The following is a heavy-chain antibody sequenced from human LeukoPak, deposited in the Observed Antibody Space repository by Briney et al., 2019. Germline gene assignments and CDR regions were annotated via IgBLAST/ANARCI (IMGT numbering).Heavy chain of an antibody. CDR3: TASYNFDY. CDR2: ISSSGGST. V-gene: IGHV3-23*01. J-gene: IGHJ4*02. Sequence: GGSLRLSCAGSGLIFSNSAMSWVRQAPGKGLEWVSTISSSGGSTYYADSVKGRFTISRDNSKNTMYVQMNSLRAEDTAVYYCTASYNFDYWGQGTLVTVSS. CDR1: GLIFSNSA. D-gene: IGHD1-14*01.